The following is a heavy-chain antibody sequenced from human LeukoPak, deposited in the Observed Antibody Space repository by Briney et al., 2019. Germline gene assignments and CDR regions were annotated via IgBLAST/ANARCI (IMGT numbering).Heavy chain of an antibody. CDR3: ARGYDYVWGSHRALGY. V-gene: IGHV4-59*01. CDR1: GGSISSYY. Sequence: SETLSLTCTVSGGSISSYYWSWIRQPPGKGLEWIGYIYYSGRTNYSPSLKSRVTISVDTSKNQFSLKLSSVTAADTAVYYCARGYDYVWGSHRALGYWGQGTLVTVSS. J-gene: IGHJ4*02. D-gene: IGHD3-16*02. CDR2: IYYSGRT.